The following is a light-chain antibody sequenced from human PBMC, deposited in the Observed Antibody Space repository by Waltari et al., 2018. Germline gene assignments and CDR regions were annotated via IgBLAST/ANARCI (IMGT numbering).Light chain of an antibody. CDR1: QSISSY. CDR3: QQSSSTPPFT. J-gene: IGKJ3*01. Sequence: DIQMTQSLSSLSASVGDRVTITCRASQSISSYLNWYQQKPGKAPKLRIYAASSLQSGVPSRFSGSGSGTDITLTINSLQPEDFATYYCQQSSSTPPFTFGPGTKVDIK. CDR2: AAS. V-gene: IGKV1-39*01.